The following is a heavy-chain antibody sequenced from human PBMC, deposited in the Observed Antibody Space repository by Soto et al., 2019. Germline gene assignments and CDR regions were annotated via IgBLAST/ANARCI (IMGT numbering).Heavy chain of an antibody. J-gene: IGHJ5*02. Sequence: PVGSLRLSCAASRFAFDDDVMHFVRQPPWRNLKWVSGITWNGGTIRYVDSVKGRFTISRDNAENSLYLQMNSLRPEDTAVYYCAKGGSAALIAPSGRDNWFDPWGQGTQVTFSS. CDR1: RFAFDDDV. CDR3: AKGGSAALIAPSGRDNWFDP. V-gene: IGHV3-9*01. D-gene: IGHD6-13*01. CDR2: ITWNGGTI.